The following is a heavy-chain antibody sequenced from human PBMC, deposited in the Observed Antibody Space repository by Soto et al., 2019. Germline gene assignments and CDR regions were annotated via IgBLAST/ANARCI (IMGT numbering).Heavy chain of an antibody. CDR1: VFSVSSDY. D-gene: IGHD3-10*01. Sequence: HPGGSLRLSCAASVFSVSSDYMRWVRQAPGKGLEWVSLIYSGGDTYYADSVKGRFTISRDISSNTIYLHMTSLRADDTAIYYCTRAGSDPGNFYISNYYTMDVWGRWTTVTVSS. V-gene: IGHV3-53*01. CDR2: IYSGGDT. CDR3: TRAGSDPGNFYISNYYTMDV. J-gene: IGHJ6*02.